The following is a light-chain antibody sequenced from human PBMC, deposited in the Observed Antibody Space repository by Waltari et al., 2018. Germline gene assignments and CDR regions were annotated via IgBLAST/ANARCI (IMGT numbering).Light chain of an antibody. Sequence: DIQMTQSPSTLSASVGDRVTIACRASQRISGWLAWYQQKPGKAPKLLIYDASNLESGVPSRFIGSGSGTEFTLTISSLQPDDFATYYCQQYSGLWTFGQGTKVEIK. J-gene: IGKJ1*01. V-gene: IGKV1-5*01. CDR1: QRISGW. CDR3: QQYSGLWT. CDR2: DAS.